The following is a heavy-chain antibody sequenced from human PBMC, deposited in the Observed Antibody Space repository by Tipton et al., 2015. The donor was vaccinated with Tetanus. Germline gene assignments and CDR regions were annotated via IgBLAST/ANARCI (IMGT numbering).Heavy chain of an antibody. CDR3: AREAGGGISFLDF. Sequence: SLRLSCAASGFTVSSNYMSWVRQAPGKGLERVSVIYSGSSTYYADSVKGRFTISRDSSKNTVYLQMNSLRAEDTAVYYCAREAGGGISFLDFWGQGTLVTVSS. CDR2: IYSGSST. D-gene: IGHD3-16*01. J-gene: IGHJ4*02. CDR1: GFTVSSNY. V-gene: IGHV3-53*01.